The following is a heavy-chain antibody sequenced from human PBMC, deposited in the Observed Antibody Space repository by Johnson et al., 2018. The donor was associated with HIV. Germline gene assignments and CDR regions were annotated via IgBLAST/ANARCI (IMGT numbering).Heavy chain of an antibody. CDR3: ARACRDGYTCDVFDI. V-gene: IGHV3-66*01. D-gene: IGHD5-24*01. Sequence: VQLVESGGGLVQPGGSLRLSCAASGFTVSSNYMTWVRQAPGKGLEWVSVIFSGGSTYYAYSVKGRFTISRDNSKNTLYLQMNSLRAEDTAVFYCARACRDGYTCDVFDIWGQGTVVTVSS. CDR1: GFTVSSNY. CDR2: IFSGGST. J-gene: IGHJ3*02.